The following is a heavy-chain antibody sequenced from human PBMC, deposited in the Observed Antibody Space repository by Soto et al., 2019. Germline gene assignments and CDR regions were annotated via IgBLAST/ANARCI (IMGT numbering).Heavy chain of an antibody. D-gene: IGHD3-16*02. CDR3: ARNYYVWGSYRPKLWYFDL. Sequence: PSETLSLTCAVYGGSFSGYYWSWIRQPPGKGLEWIGEINHSGSTNYNPSLKSRVTISVDTSKNQFSLKLSSVTAADTAVYYCARNYYVWGSYRPKLWYFDLWGRGTLVTVSS. J-gene: IGHJ2*01. V-gene: IGHV4-34*01. CDR1: GGSFSGYY. CDR2: INHSGST.